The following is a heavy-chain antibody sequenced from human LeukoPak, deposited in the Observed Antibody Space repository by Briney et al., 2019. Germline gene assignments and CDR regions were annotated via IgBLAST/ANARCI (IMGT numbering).Heavy chain of an antibody. J-gene: IGHJ2*01. D-gene: IGHD2-8*02. CDR2: LYTTGTTDHSPAL. V-gene: IGHV4-4*07. Sequence: SESLSLTCAVSGGSLKNSFWNWIRQPAGKRLEWIGRLYTTGTTDHSPALNYNPSLRSRVSMSVDVSKNQFSLTLTSVTAADTAVYYCARVGSTDWYFDLWGRGSLVTVSS. CDR1: GGSLKNSF. CDR3: ARVGSTDWYFDL.